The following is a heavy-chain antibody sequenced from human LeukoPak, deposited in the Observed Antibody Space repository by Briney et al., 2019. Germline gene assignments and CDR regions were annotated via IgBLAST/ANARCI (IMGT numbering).Heavy chain of an antibody. CDR3: AREDERAVAVATYGMDV. Sequence: ASVKVSCKASGYTFTSYAMHWVRQAPGQRLEWMGWINAGNGNTKYSQKFQGRVTITRDTSASTAYMELSSLRSEDTAVYYCAREDERAVAVATYGMDVWGQGTTVTVSS. D-gene: IGHD6-19*01. J-gene: IGHJ6*02. CDR1: GYTFTSYA. V-gene: IGHV1-3*01. CDR2: INAGNGNT.